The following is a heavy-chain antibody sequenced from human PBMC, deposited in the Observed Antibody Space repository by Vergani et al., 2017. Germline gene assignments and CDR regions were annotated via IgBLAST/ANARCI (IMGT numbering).Heavy chain of an antibody. CDR1: GFTFSNAW. D-gene: IGHD3-3*01. V-gene: IGHV3-15*01. J-gene: IGHJ6*03. CDR3: TTDFYDFWSGYYYYMDV. CDR2: IKSKTDGWTT. Sequence: EVQLVESGGGLVKPGGSLRLSCAASGFTFSNAWMSWVRQAPGKGLEWVGRIKSKTDGWTTDYAAPVKGRFTISRDESKNTLYLQMNSLKTEDTAVYYCTTDFYDFWSGYYYYMDVWGKGTTVTVSS.